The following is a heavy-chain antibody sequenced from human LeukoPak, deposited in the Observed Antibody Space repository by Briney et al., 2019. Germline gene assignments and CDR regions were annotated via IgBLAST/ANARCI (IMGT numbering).Heavy chain of an antibody. CDR1: GFTFSSYG. CDR2: IRYDGSNK. CDR3: AKDSETGSSGWFDY. D-gene: IGHD6-19*01. V-gene: IGHV3-30*02. J-gene: IGHJ4*02. Sequence: GGSLRLSCAASGFTFSSYGIHWVRQAPGKGLEWVAFIRYDGSNKYYTDSVKGRFTISRDNSKNTLYLQMNSLRAEGTAVYYCAKDSETGSSGWFDYWGQGTLVTVSS.